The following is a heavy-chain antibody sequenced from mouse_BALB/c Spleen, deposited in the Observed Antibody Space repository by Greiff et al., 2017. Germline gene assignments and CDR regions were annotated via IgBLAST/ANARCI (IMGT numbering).Heavy chain of an antibody. CDR2: IRNKANGYTT. J-gene: IGHJ3*01. CDR3: ANYYGSSAPFAY. V-gene: IGHV7-3*02. Sequence: EVQLQESGGGLVQPGGSLRLSCATSGFTFTDYYMSWVRQPPGKALEWLGFIRNKANGYTTEYSASVKGRFTISRDNSQSILYLQMNTLRAEDSATYYCANYYGSSAPFAYWGQGTLVTVSA. D-gene: IGHD1-1*01. CDR1: GFTFTDYY.